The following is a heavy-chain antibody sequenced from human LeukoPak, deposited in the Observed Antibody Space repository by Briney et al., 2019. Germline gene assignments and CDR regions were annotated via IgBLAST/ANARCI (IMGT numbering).Heavy chain of an antibody. CDR1: GFTFSSYA. CDR3: ARDSSVAAAFNYYYYYYMDV. V-gene: IGHV3-30-3*01. D-gene: IGHD6-13*01. Sequence: GGSLRLSCAASGFTFSSYAMHWVRQAPGKGLEWVAVISYDGSNKYYADSVKGRFTISRDNAKNSLYLQINSLRAEDTAVFYCARDSSVAAAFNYYYYYYMDVWGKGTTVTVSS. J-gene: IGHJ6*03. CDR2: ISYDGSNK.